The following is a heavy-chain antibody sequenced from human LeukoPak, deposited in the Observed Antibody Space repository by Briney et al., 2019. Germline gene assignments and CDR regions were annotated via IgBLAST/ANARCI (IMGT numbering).Heavy chain of an antibody. V-gene: IGHV1-46*01. J-gene: IGHJ4*02. CDR3: ARRGLRYPPYSSSWYYPYPPLN. D-gene: IGHD6-13*01. Sequence: ASVKVSCKASGYTFPSYYMHWVRQAPGQGLEWMGIINPSGGSTSYAQKFQGRVTMTRDTSTSTVYMELSSLRSEDTAVYYCARRGLRYPPYSSSWYYPYPPLNWGQGTLVTVSS. CDR1: GYTFPSYY. CDR2: INPSGGST.